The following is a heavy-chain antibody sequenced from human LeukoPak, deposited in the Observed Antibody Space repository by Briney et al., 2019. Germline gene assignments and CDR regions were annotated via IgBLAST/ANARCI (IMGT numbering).Heavy chain of an antibody. J-gene: IGHJ3*02. CDR3: AREMATITWIAFDI. Sequence: ASVKVSCKASGYTFTGYYMHWVRQAPGQGLEWMGWINPNSGGTNYAQKFQGRVTMTRDTSISTAYMELSRLRSDDTAVYYCAREMATITWIAFDIWGQGTMVTVSS. V-gene: IGHV1-2*02. CDR2: INPNSGGT. CDR1: GYTFTGYY. D-gene: IGHD5-24*01.